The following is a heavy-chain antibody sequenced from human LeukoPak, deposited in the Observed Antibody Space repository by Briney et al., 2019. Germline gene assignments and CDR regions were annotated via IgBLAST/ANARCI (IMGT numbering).Heavy chain of an antibody. CDR3: ARGKHFDSDGYYEAFYFDY. Sequence: ASVNVSCKASGYTFTGYYMHWVRQAPGQGLEWMGWINPNSGGTNYAQRFQGRVTMTRDTSISTAYMELSRLRSDDTALYYCARGKHFDSDGYYEAFYFDYWGQGTLVTVSS. CDR1: GYTFTGYY. D-gene: IGHD3-22*01. CDR2: INPNSGGT. J-gene: IGHJ4*02. V-gene: IGHV1-2*02.